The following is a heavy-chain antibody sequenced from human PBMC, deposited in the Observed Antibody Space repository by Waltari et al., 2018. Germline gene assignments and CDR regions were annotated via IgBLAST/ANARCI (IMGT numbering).Heavy chain of an antibody. D-gene: IGHD2-15*01. Sequence: QVQLQESGPGLVKPSETLSLTCTVSGGSVSSGSYYWSWIRQPPGKGLEWIGYIYYSGSTNYNPALKSRVTISVDTSKNQFSLKLGSVTAADTAVYYCAIGWGGGSSQFLVDWGQGTLVTVSS. CDR3: AIGWGGGSSQFLVD. CDR1: GGSVSSGSYY. V-gene: IGHV4-61*01. CDR2: IYYSGST. J-gene: IGHJ4*02.